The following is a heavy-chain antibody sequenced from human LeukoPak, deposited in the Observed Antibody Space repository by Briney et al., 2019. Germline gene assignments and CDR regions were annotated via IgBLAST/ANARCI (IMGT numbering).Heavy chain of an antibody. Sequence: GALVTVSCKVSGYTFTTYYIHWVRQAPGQGLEWMGIINPTGGSTTYAQKFQGRVTMTRDTSTSTVFMEVNSLRSEDTAVYYCALYSSTWYWGQGTLVTVSS. J-gene: IGHJ4*02. V-gene: IGHV1-46*01. CDR2: INPTGGST. CDR3: ALYSSTWY. CDR1: GYTFTTYY. D-gene: IGHD6-13*01.